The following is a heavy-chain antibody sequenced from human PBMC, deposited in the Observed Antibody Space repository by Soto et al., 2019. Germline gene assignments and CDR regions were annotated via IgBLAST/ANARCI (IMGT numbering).Heavy chain of an antibody. J-gene: IGHJ2*01. CDR2: INAGNGNT. CDR1: GYTFSNYG. Sequence: ASVQVSCKASGYTFSNYGIHWLRQAPGQRLEWMGWINAGNGNTKYSQKFQDRVTITRDTPATTPYMDLSSLRSEDTAVCYCARSVYSGGWYHWYFDLWGRGTLVTVSS. V-gene: IGHV1-3*01. CDR3: ARSVYSGGWYHWYFDL. D-gene: IGHD6-19*01.